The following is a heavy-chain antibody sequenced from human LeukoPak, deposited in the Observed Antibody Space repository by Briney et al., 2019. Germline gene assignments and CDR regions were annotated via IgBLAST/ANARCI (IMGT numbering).Heavy chain of an antibody. D-gene: IGHD2-15*01. J-gene: IGHJ4*02. Sequence: GGSLRPSCAASGFTFSSYAMSWVRQAPGKGLEWVSAISGSGGSTYYADSVKGRFTISRDNSKNTLYLQMNSLRAEDTAVYYCAKDPVYCSGGSCYSDPYYFDYWGQGTLVTVSS. CDR1: GFTFSSYA. V-gene: IGHV3-23*01. CDR3: AKDPVYCSGGSCYSDPYYFDY. CDR2: ISGSGGST.